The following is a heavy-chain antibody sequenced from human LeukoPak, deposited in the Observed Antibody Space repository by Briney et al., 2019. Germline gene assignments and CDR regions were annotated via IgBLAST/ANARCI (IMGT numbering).Heavy chain of an antibody. CDR1: GFTFSDYY. J-gene: IGHJ4*02. CDR2: ISGSGGST. D-gene: IGHD1-26*01. V-gene: IGHV3-23*01. CDR3: AKGDSGSYYGFDY. Sequence: PGGSLRLSCAASGFTFSDYYMSWIRQAPGKGLEWVSAISGSGGSTYYADSVKGRFTISRDNSKNTLYLQMNSLRAEDTAVYYCAKGDSGSYYGFDYWGQGTLVTVSS.